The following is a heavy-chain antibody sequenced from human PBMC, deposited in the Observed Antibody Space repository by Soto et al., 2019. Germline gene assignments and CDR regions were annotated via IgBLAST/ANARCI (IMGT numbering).Heavy chain of an antibody. V-gene: IGHV1-2*04. CDR3: ARDQCKIEDDFWSGACYYYGMDV. CDR1: GYTFTGYY. Sequence: ASVKVSCKASGYTFTGYYMHWVRQAPGQGLEWMGWINPNSGGTNYAQKFQGWVTMTRDTSISTAYMELSRLRSDDTAVYYCARDQCKIEDDFWSGACYYYGMDVWGQGTTVTVSS. CDR2: INPNSGGT. D-gene: IGHD3-3*01. J-gene: IGHJ6*02.